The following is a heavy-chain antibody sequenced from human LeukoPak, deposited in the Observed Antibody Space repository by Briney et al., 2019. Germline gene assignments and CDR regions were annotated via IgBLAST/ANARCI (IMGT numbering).Heavy chain of an antibody. V-gene: IGHV1-2*02. Sequence: ASVKVSCKASGYTFTGYYMHWVRQAPGQGLEWMGWINPNSGGTNYAQKFQGRVTMTRDTSISTAYMELSRLRSDDTAVYYCATHGRAVTTSASPHYFDYWGQGTLVTVSS. CDR2: INPNSGGT. J-gene: IGHJ4*02. D-gene: IGHD4-17*01. CDR1: GYTFTGYY. CDR3: ATHGRAVTTSASPHYFDY.